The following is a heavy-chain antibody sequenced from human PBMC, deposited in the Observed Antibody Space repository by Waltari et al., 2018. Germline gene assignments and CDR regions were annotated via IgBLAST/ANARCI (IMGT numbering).Heavy chain of an antibody. Sequence: QVQLQQWGAGLLTPSETLSLTCAVYGGSFSGYYWSWIRQPPGKGLEWIGEINHSGSTNYNPSLKSRVTISVDTSKNQFSLKLSSVTAADTAVYYCARADRGRNYYDSSGYYLLRWGQGTLVTVSS. CDR1: GGSFSGYY. CDR2: INHSGST. D-gene: IGHD3-22*01. V-gene: IGHV4-34*01. CDR3: ARADRGRNYYDSSGYYLLR. J-gene: IGHJ4*02.